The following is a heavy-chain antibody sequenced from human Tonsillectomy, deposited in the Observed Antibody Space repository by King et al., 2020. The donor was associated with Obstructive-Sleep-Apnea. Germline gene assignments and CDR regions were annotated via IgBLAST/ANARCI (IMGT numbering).Heavy chain of an antibody. J-gene: IGHJ4*02. V-gene: IGHV3-49*03. Sequence: VQLVESGGGLVQPGRSLRLSCTTSGFTFGDYAMSWFRQAPGKGLEWVGFIRAKVYGGTTEYAASVKDRFTISRDDSQSIAYLQMNSLKTEDTAAYCCRGGTPPDYWGQGTLVIVSS. CDR3: RGGTPPDY. CDR2: IRAKVYGGTT. CDR1: GFTFGDYA.